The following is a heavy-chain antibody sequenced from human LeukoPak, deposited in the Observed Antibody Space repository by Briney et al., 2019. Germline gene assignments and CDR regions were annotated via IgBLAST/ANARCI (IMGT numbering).Heavy chain of an antibody. V-gene: IGHV4-34*01. Sequence: SETLSLTCAVYGGSFSGYYWSWIRQPPGKGLEWIGEINHSGSTNYNPSLKSRVTISVDTSKDQFSLKLSSVTAADTAVYYCARSGNHPDYWGQGTLVTVSS. D-gene: IGHD1-26*01. CDR1: GGSFSGYY. CDR2: INHSGST. J-gene: IGHJ4*02. CDR3: ARSGNHPDY.